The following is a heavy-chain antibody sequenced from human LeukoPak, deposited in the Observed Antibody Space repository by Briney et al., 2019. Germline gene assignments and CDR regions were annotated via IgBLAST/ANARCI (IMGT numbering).Heavy chain of an antibody. CDR3: ARDRDGGSGYYSFDY. V-gene: IGHV3-66*01. CDR2: IYSGGST. CDR1: GFTVSSNY. J-gene: IGHJ4*02. Sequence: PGGSLRLSCAASGFTVSSNYMSWVCQAPGKGLEWVSVIYSGGSTYYADSVKGRFTISRDNSKNTLYLQMNSLRAEDTAVYYCARDRDGGSGYYSFDYWGQGTLVTVSS. D-gene: IGHD3-22*01.